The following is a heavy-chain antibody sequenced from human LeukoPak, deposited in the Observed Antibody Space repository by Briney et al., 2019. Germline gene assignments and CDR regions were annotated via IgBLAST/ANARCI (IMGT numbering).Heavy chain of an antibody. J-gene: IGHJ6*02. CDR3: ARVPEDIVVVPAATGSLYYYYGMDV. V-gene: IGHV1-69*13. D-gene: IGHD2-2*01. CDR1: GGTFSSYA. Sequence: SVKVSCKASGGTFSSYAISWVRQAPGQGLEWMGGIIPIFGTANYAQKFQGRVTITADESTSTAYMELSSLRSEDTAEYYCARVPEDIVVVPAATGSLYYYYGMDVWGQGTTVTVSS. CDR2: IIPIFGTA.